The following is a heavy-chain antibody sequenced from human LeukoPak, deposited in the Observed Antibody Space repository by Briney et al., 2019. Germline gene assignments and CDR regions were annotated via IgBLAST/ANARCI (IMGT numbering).Heavy chain of an antibody. CDR2: SSPYNGKT. D-gene: IGHD3-16*02. CDR3: ARGLLTFGGVIGGPQALEYFQR. CDR1: GYTFTNYG. J-gene: IGHJ1*01. Sequence: ASVKVSCKASGYTFTNYGISWVRQAPGQGLEWMGWSSPYNGKTNYAQNLQGRVTMTTDTSTSTAYMELRSLRSDDTAMYYCARGLLTFGGVIGGPQALEYFQRWGQGTLVTVSS. V-gene: IGHV1-18*01.